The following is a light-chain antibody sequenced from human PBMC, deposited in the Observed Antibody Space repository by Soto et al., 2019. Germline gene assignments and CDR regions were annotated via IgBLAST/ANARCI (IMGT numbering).Light chain of an antibody. J-gene: IGKJ5*01. CDR1: QSVSSSY. CDR3: QQRTNWPPA. V-gene: IGKV3D-20*02. CDR2: GAS. Sequence: EIVLTQSPVTLSLSPGERATLSCRASQSVSSSYLAWYQQKPGQAPRLLIYGASSRATGIPARFSGSGSGTDFTLTISSLEPEDFAIYYCQQRTNWPPAFGQGTRLEIK.